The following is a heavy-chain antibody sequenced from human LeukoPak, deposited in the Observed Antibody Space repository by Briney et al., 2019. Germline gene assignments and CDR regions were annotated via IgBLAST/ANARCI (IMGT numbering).Heavy chain of an antibody. J-gene: IGHJ4*02. Sequence: QPGGSLRLSCAASGFTFDDYGMSWVRQAPGKGLEWVSVIYSGGSTYYADSVKGRFTISRDNSKNTLYLQMNSLRAEDTAVYYCAREGGSVDYFDYWGQGTLVTVSS. CDR3: AREGGSVDYFDY. V-gene: IGHV3-53*01. CDR2: IYSGGST. D-gene: IGHD3-10*01. CDR1: GFTFDDYG.